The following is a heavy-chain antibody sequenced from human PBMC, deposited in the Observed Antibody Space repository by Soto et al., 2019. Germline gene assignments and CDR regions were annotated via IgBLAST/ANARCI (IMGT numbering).Heavy chain of an antibody. CDR1: GFTFSSYS. CDR3: AREGGLGYSGYDVDY. J-gene: IGHJ4*02. Sequence: GGSLRLSCAASGFTFSSYSMNWVRQAPGKGLEWVSSISSSSSYIYYADSVKGRFTISRDNAKNSLYLQMNSLRAEDTAVYYCAREGGLGYSGYDVDYWGQGTLVTVS. D-gene: IGHD5-12*01. CDR2: ISSSSSYI. V-gene: IGHV3-21*01.